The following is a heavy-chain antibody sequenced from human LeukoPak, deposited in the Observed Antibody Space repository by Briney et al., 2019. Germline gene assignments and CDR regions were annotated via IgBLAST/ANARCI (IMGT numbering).Heavy chain of an antibody. CDR3: ARALSGTYGLFQH. V-gene: IGHV4-59*01. CDR2: IYYSGST. D-gene: IGHD1-26*01. Sequence: NPSETLSLTCTVSGGSISSYYWSWIRQPPGRGLEWIGYIYYSGSTYYNPSLRSRVTISVDTSKNQFSLNLNSVTAADTAVYYCARALSGTYGLFQHWGQGTLVTVSS. CDR1: GGSISSYY. J-gene: IGHJ1*01.